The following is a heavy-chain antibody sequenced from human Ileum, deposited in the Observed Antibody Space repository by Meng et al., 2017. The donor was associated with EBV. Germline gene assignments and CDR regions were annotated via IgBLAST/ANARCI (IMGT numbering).Heavy chain of an antibody. CDR2: TSTTNVAS. CDR3: ASKPTSSSFDY. CDR1: CITLTSSV. D-gene: IGHD1-14*01. V-gene: IGHV1-18*01. J-gene: IGHJ4*02. Sequence: PVASSAHSSIASCITLTSSVCIRVQQGTGQELDWMVYTSTTNVASHYAKKFQNIVALTSNGHTPTIYMELRSLRADDTSVDFCASKPTSSSFDYWGQGTLVTVSS.